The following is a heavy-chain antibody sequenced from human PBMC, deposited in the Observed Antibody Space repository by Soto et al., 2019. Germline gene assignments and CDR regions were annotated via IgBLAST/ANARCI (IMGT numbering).Heavy chain of an antibody. J-gene: IGHJ4*02. CDR2: ISAYNGNT. Sequence: ASVKVSCKASGYTFTSYGISWVRQAPGQGLEWMGWISAYNGNTNYAQKLQGGVTMTTDTYTSTAYMELRSLRSDDTAVYYCARVGAYYDSSGYYYVLFDYWGQGTLVTVSS. CDR1: GYTFTSYG. CDR3: ARVGAYYDSSGYYYVLFDY. V-gene: IGHV1-18*04. D-gene: IGHD3-22*01.